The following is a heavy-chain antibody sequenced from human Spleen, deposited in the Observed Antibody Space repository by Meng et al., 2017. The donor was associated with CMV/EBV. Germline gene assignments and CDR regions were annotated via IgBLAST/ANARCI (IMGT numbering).Heavy chain of an antibody. J-gene: IGHJ4*02. CDR2: IKSDESDT. V-gene: IGHV3-74*01. D-gene: IGHD1-14*01. CDR3: AKGEPGLPQLFDY. CDR1: GFTFDSYW. Sequence: GGSLRLSCAASGFTFDSYWMYWVRQAPGKGLEWVSRIKSDESDTTYADSVKGRFTISRDNAKNTLYLQMNSLRAEDTAEYYCAKGEPGLPQLFDYWGQGTLVTVSS.